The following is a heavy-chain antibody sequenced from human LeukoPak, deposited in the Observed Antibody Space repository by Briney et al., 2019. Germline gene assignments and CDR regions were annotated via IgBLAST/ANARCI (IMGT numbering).Heavy chain of an antibody. Sequence: GGSLRLSCTASGFTFSNYAMGWVRQAPGKGLTWVSVSGSGGSPFYADSVKGRFTISRDNSKNTLYLQMNSLRAEDTAVYYCVKGGSGWYPGFEYWGQGALVTVSS. V-gene: IGHV3-23*01. CDR3: VKGGSGWYPGFEY. CDR1: GFTFSNYA. CDR2: SGSGGSP. D-gene: IGHD6-19*01. J-gene: IGHJ4*02.